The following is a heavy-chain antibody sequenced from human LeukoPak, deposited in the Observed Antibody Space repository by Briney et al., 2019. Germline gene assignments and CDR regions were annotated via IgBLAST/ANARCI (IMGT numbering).Heavy chain of an antibody. CDR2: IWYDGNNK. J-gene: IGHJ2*01. CDR1: GFTFSTYG. Sequence: GGSLRLSCAASGFTFSTYGMNWVRQAPGKGLEWVAIIWYDGNNKYYADSVKGRFTISRDNSKNTLYLQMNSLRADDTAVYYCAKSYENRNWYFHLWGRGTLVTVSS. CDR3: AKSYENRNWYFHL. V-gene: IGHV3-33*06. D-gene: IGHD3-16*01.